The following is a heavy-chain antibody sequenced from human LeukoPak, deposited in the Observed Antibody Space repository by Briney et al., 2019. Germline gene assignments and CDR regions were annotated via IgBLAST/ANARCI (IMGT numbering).Heavy chain of an antibody. CDR1: GFTFSSYA. D-gene: IGHD2-2*02. Sequence: GGSLRLSCSASGFTFSSYAMHWVRQAPGKGLEYVSAISSNGGSTYYADSVKGRFTISRDNSKNTLYLQMNSLRAEDTAVYYCARLPGYCSSNSCYKMTIPFDYWGQGTLVTVSS. V-gene: IGHV3-64*04. CDR3: ARLPGYCSSNSCYKMTIPFDY. J-gene: IGHJ4*02. CDR2: ISSNGGST.